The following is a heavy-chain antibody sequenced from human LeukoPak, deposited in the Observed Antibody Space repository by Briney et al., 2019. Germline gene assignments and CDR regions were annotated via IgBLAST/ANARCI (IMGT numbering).Heavy chain of an antibody. CDR2: INSDGSGT. J-gene: IGHJ4*02. V-gene: IGHV3-74*03. CDR1: GFTFSGYW. Sequence: TGGSPRLFCAASGFTFSGYWMHWVRQAPGKGLVWISRINSDGSGTTYADSVKGRFTISRDNAKNTLSLQMNSLRAEDTAVYYCVRDGHGDLPIDYWGQGTLVTVSS. CDR3: VRDGHGDLPIDY. D-gene: IGHD4-17*01.